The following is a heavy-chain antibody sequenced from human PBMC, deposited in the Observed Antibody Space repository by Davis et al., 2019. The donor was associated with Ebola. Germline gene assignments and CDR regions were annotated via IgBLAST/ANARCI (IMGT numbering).Heavy chain of an antibody. Sequence: ATSVKVSCKASGYTFTSYYMHWVRHAPGQGLEWMGIINPSGGSTSYAQKFQGRVTMTRDTSTSTVYMELSSLRSEDTAVYYCARDIPNYYGSGSYGMDVWGQGTTVTVSS. D-gene: IGHD3-10*01. CDR1: GYTFTSYY. CDR2: INPSGGST. CDR3: ARDIPNYYGSGSYGMDV. J-gene: IGHJ6*02. V-gene: IGHV1-46*01.